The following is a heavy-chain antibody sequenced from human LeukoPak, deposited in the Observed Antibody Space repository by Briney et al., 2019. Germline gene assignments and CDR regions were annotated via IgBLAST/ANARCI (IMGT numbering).Heavy chain of an antibody. CDR2: IYYSGST. CDR3: ARGFDAHNAFDI. J-gene: IGHJ3*02. Sequence: SETLSLTCTVSGGSISSSSYYWGWIRQPPGKGLEWIGSIYYSGSTYYNPSLKGRVTVSVDTSKNQFSLKLTSVTAADTAVYYCARGFDAHNAFDIWGQGTMVTVSS. V-gene: IGHV4-39*07. CDR1: GGSISSSSYY. D-gene: IGHD3-9*01.